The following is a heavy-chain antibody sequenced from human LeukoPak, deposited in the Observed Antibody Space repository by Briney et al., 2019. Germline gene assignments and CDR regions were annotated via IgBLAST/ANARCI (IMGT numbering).Heavy chain of an antibody. CDR1: GFTFSSHL. CDR2: ISSDGTYT. J-gene: IGHJ4*02. V-gene: IGHV3-74*01. CDR3: AKDSRVTIFGVVTYYFDY. D-gene: IGHD3-3*01. Sequence: GGSLRLSCAASGFTFSSHLMHWVRQAPGKGLVWVSRISSDGTYTNYADSVKGRFTISRDNSKNTLYLQMNSLRAEDTAVYYCAKDSRVTIFGVVTYYFDYWGQGTLVTVSS.